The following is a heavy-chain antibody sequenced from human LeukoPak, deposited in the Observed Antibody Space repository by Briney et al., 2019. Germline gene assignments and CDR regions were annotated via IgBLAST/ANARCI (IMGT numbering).Heavy chain of an antibody. Sequence: ASVKVSCKVSGYTLTVLSMHWVRQAPGKGLEWMGGFDPEDGETIYAQKFQGRVTMTGDTSTDTAYMELSSLRSEDTAVYYCAILYSSGWTPRGLFNYFDYWGQGTLVTVSS. J-gene: IGHJ4*02. CDR1: GYTLTVLS. CDR2: FDPEDGET. CDR3: AILYSSGWTPRGLFNYFDY. D-gene: IGHD6-19*01. V-gene: IGHV1-24*01.